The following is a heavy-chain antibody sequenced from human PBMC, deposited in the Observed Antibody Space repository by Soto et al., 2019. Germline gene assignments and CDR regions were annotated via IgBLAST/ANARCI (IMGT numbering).Heavy chain of an antibody. Sequence: QVQLQQWGAGLLKPSETLSLTCAVYGGSFSGYYWSWIRQPPGKGLEWIGEINHSGSTNYNPSLKSRVTISVDPSKNQFSLKLSSVTAADTAVYYCARVSAVVVAGTPLDPWGQGTRSPSPQ. CDR1: GGSFSGYY. D-gene: IGHD2-15*01. CDR3: ARVSAVVVAGTPLDP. V-gene: IGHV4-34*01. CDR2: INHSGST. J-gene: IGHJ5*02.